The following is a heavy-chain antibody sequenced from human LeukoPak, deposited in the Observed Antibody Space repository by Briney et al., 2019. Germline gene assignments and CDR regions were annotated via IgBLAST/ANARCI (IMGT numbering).Heavy chain of an antibody. V-gene: IGHV1-2*02. J-gene: IGHJ5*02. D-gene: IGHD2-2*01. CDR3: ARLSWGCSSTSCYGWFDP. CDR1: GYTFTGYY. CDR2: INPNSGGT. Sequence: GASVKVSCKASGYTFTGYYMHWVRQAPGQGLEWMGWINPNSGGTNYAQKFQGRVTMTRDTSISTAYLQWSSLKASDTAMYYCARLSWGCSSTSCYGWFDPWGQGTLVTVSS.